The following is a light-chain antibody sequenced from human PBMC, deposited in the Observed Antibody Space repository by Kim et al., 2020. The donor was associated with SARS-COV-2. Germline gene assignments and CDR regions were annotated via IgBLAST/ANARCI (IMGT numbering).Light chain of an antibody. V-gene: IGKV1-27*01. CDR1: QGISNS. Sequence: ASVGDSGTITCRASQGISNSLAWYQQKPGKGPKVLIYDASTLQSGVPSRFSGSGSGTDFTLTISSLQPEDVATYYCQKYNSAPWTLGQGTKVDIK. CDR2: DAS. J-gene: IGKJ1*01. CDR3: QKYNSAPWT.